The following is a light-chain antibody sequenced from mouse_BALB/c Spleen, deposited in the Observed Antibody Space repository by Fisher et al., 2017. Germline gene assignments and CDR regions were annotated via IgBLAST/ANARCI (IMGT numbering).Light chain of an antibody. J-gene: IGKJ2*01. CDR3: WQGTHFPYT. CDR1: SSVSSSY. V-gene: IGKV4-74*01. Sequence: IVLTQSPAIMSASPGERVTMTCSASSSVSSSYLYWYQQKSGSSPKLWIYSISNLASGVPARFTGSGSGTDFTLKISRVEAEDLGVYYCWQGTHFPYTFGGGTKLEIK. CDR2: SIS.